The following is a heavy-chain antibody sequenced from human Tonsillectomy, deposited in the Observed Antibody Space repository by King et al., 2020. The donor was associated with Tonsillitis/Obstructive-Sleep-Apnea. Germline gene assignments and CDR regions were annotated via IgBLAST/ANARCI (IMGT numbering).Heavy chain of an antibody. CDR3: AILGFFAVPGY. V-gene: IGHV3-23*04. CDR1: GFTFSSYA. D-gene: IGHD2-21*01. CDR2: ISGTGGSK. Sequence: VQLVESGGGLVQPGGSLRLSCAASGFTFSSYAMSWVCQAPGKGLEWVSAISGTGGSKSFTDSVKGRFTVSSDNSKNTLYLQMSSLRTEDTAVYYWAILGFFAVPGYWGQGTLVTVSS. J-gene: IGHJ4*02.